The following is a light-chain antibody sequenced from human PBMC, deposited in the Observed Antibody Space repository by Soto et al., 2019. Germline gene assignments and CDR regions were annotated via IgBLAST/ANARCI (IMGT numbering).Light chain of an antibody. Sequence: DIQLTQSPSFLSASVGDRVTITCRASQGISSYLAWYQQKPGKAPKLLIYAASTLQSGVPSTFSGSESGTEFTLTISSLQPEDCATYDYQQLNSYPLTLGGGTKVEIK. J-gene: IGKJ4*01. CDR3: QQLNSYPLT. CDR2: AAS. CDR1: QGISSY. V-gene: IGKV1-9*01.